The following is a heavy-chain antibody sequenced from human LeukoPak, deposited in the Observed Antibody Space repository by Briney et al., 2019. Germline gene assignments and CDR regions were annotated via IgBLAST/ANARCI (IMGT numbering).Heavy chain of an antibody. J-gene: IGHJ6*02. V-gene: IGHV1-69*13. CDR2: IIPIFGTA. D-gene: IGHD3-22*01. CDR1: GGTFSSYA. Sequence: ASVKVSCKASGGTFSSYAISWARQAPGQGLEWMGGIIPIFGTANYAQKFQGRVTITADESTSTAYMELSSLRSEDTAVYYCASIPQKDIQYYYDSSGERPHYYYYGMDVWGQGTTVTVSS. CDR3: ASIPQKDIQYYYDSSGERPHYYYYGMDV.